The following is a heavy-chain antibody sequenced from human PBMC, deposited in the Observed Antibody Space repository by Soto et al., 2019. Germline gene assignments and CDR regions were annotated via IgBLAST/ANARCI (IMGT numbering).Heavy chain of an antibody. CDR2: IVVGSGNT. J-gene: IGHJ4*02. CDR3: AAVRYDFWSGYPPYFDY. Sequence: ASVKVSCKASGFTFTSSAVQWVRQARGQRLEWIGWIVVGSGNTNYAQKFQERVTITRAMSTSTAYMELSSLRSEDTAVYYCAAVRYDFWSGYPPYFDYWGQGTLVTVSS. D-gene: IGHD3-3*01. CDR1: GFTFTSSA. V-gene: IGHV1-58*01.